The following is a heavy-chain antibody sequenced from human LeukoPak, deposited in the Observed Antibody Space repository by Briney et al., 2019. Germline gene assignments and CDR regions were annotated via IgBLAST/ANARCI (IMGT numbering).Heavy chain of an antibody. Sequence: PSETLSLTCSVSGGSISSYCWSCIRQPAGKGLEWIGRICTSGSTNYNPSLKSRVTMSVDTSKNQFSLKLSSVTAADTAVYYCAEGGQWLRVWGQGTLVTVSS. CDR1: GGSISSYC. CDR2: ICTSGST. J-gene: IGHJ4*02. CDR3: AEGGQWLRV. V-gene: IGHV4-4*07. D-gene: IGHD6-19*01.